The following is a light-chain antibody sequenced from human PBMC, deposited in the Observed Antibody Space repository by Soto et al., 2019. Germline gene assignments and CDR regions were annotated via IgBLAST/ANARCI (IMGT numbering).Light chain of an antibody. V-gene: IGLV1-40*01. J-gene: IGLJ2*01. CDR3: QSYDSSLSGWVV. CDR2: GNS. Sequence: QSVLTHPPSVSGAPGQRVTISCTGSRSNIGAGYGVHWYQQLPGTAPKLLIYGNSNRPSGVPDRFSGSKSGTSASLAITGLQAEDEADYYCQSYDSSLSGWVVFGGGTKVTVL. CDR1: RSNIGAGYG.